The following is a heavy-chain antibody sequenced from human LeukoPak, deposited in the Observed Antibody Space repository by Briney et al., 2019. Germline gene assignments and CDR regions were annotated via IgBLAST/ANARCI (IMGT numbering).Heavy chain of an antibody. V-gene: IGHV3-21*01. CDR1: GFTFSSYS. CDR3: ARDKAGTTPYYYYSMDV. CDR2: ISSSSSYI. D-gene: IGHD1-14*01. J-gene: IGHJ6*03. Sequence: GGSLRLSCAASGFTFSSYSMNWVRQAPGKGLEWVSSISSSSSYIYYADSVKGRFTISRDDAKNSLYLQMNSLRAEDTAVYYCARDKAGTTPYYYYSMDVWGKGTTVTVSS.